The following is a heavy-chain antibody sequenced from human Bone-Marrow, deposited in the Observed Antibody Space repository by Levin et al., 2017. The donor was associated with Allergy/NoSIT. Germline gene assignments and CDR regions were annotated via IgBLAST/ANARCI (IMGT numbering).Heavy chain of an antibody. CDR3: GGSYPSSPSYDYGMDV. V-gene: IGHV4-61*01. CDR2: IYYSGST. D-gene: IGHD1-26*01. Sequence: SETLSLTCTVSGGSVSSGSYYWSWIRQPPGKGLEWIGYIYYSGSTNYNPSLKSRVTISVDTSKNQFSLKLSSVTAADTAVYYCGGSYPSSPSYDYGMDVWGQGTTVTVSS. J-gene: IGHJ6*02. CDR1: GGSVSSGSYY.